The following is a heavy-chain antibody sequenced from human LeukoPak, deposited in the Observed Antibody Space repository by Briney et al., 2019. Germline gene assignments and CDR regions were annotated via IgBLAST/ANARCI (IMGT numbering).Heavy chain of an antibody. Sequence: GGSLRLSCAASGFSVSSNYMNWVRQAPGKGPEWVSVIYSGGNTYYADSVKGRFTISRDNSKNTLYLQMNSLRAEDTAVYYCARTPMFYFYGMDVWGRGTTVTVSS. V-gene: IGHV3-66*01. J-gene: IGHJ6*02. CDR2: IYSGGNT. D-gene: IGHD2-15*01. CDR3: ARTPMFYFYGMDV. CDR1: GFSVSSNY.